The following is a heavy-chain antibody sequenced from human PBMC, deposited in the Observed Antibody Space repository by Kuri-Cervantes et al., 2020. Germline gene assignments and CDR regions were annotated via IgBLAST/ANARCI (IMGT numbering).Heavy chain of an antibody. CDR2: ISYDGSNK. J-gene: IGHJ4*02. V-gene: IGHV3-30-3*01. CDR1: GFTFSSYA. Sequence: GESLKISCAASGFTFSSYAMHWVRQAPGKGLEWVAVISYDGSNKYYADSVKGRFTISRDNSKNTLYLQMNSLRAEDTAVYYCAKDQSGVYYYDSSGYLIFDYWGQGTLVTVSS. CDR3: AKDQSGVYYYDSSGYLIFDY. D-gene: IGHD3-22*01.